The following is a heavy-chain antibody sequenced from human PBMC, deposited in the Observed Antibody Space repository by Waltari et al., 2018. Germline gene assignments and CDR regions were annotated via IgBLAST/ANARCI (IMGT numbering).Heavy chain of an antibody. V-gene: IGHV3-49*04. Sequence: EVQLVESGGGLVQPGRSLRLSCTASGFTFSDYAMSWVRQAPGKGLEWVSFIRSKAYGGTTEYAASVTGRFTISRDESKSIAYLQMKSLKTEDTAVYYCTRERLYYYGSGSYYPDIWGQGTMVTVSS. D-gene: IGHD3-10*01. CDR1: GFTFSDYA. CDR2: IRSKAYGGTT. CDR3: TRERLYYYGSGSYYPDI. J-gene: IGHJ3*02.